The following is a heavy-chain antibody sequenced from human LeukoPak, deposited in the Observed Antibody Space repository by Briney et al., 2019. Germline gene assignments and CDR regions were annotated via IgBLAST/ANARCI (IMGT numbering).Heavy chain of an antibody. Sequence: ASVKVSCKVSGYTLTELSMHWVRQAPGKGLEWMGGFDPEDGETIYAQKFQGRVTMTEDTSTDTAYMELSSLRSEDTAVYYCATPDWNFRFFDYWGQGTLVTVSS. D-gene: IGHD1-7*01. CDR1: GYTLTELS. J-gene: IGHJ4*02. CDR3: ATPDWNFRFFDY. V-gene: IGHV1-24*01. CDR2: FDPEDGET.